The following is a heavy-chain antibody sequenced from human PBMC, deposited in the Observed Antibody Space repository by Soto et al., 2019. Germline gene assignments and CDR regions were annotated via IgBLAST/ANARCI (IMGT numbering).Heavy chain of an antibody. CDR2: ISSSGSTI. CDR3: ARANGWELRGDYFDF. CDR1: GFTFSSYE. J-gene: IGHJ4*02. V-gene: IGHV3-48*03. D-gene: IGHD1-26*01. Sequence: GGSLRLSCSSSGFTFSSYEMNWVRQAPGKGLEWVSYISSSGSTIYYADSVKGRFTISRDNAKNSLYLQMNSLRAEDTAVYYCARANGWELRGDYFDFWGQGTLVTVYS.